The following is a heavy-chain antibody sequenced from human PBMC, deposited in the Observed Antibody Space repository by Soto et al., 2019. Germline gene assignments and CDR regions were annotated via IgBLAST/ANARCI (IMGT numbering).Heavy chain of an antibody. CDR1: GFTFSSYG. V-gene: IGHV3-30*18. CDR3: AKANAFWSGPDYYYYGMDV. J-gene: IGHJ6*02. D-gene: IGHD3-3*01. Sequence: GGSLRLSCAASGFTFSSYGMHWVRQAPGKGLEWVAVISYDGSNKYYADSVKGRFTMTRDNSKNTLYLQMNSLRAEDTAVYYCAKANAFWSGPDYYYYGMDVWGQGTTVTVSS. CDR2: ISYDGSNK.